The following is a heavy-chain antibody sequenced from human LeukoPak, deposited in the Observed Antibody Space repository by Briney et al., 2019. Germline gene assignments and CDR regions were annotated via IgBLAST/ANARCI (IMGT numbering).Heavy chain of an antibody. J-gene: IGHJ4*02. CDR1: GFTFSSSW. CDR3: ARIGYSSSSNDY. D-gene: IGHD6-6*01. Sequence: PGGSLRLSCAASGFTFSSSWMTWVRQAPGRGLEWVASVKGDGGDKNYVDSVKGRFTISRDNARNSLFLQMNSLRVEDTAVYYCARIGYSSSSNDYWGQGTLVTVSS. V-gene: IGHV3-7*01. CDR2: VKGDGGDK.